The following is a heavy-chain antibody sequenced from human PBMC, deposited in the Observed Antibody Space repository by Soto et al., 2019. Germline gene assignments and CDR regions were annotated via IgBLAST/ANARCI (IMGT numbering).Heavy chain of an antibody. J-gene: IGHJ5*02. CDR1: GDSVSNNSAA. CDR2: TYYRSKWFN. CDR3: AREGRLAASIFHNWFDP. Sequence: SQPLSLTCAISGDSVSNNSAAWNWIRQSPSRGLEWLGRTYYRSKWFNNYALSLKGRITINPDTSKNQFSLQLNSVTPEDTAVYYCAREGRLAASIFHNWFDPWGQGTLVTVSS. D-gene: IGHD3-3*02. V-gene: IGHV6-1*01.